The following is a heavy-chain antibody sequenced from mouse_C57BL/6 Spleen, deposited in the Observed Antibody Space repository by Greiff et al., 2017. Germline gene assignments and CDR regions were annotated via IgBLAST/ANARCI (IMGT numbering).Heavy chain of an antibody. D-gene: IGHD1-1*01. CDR3: ARRITTVEYFDV. J-gene: IGHJ1*03. CDR2: IDPSDSYT. Sequence: VQLQQPGAELVRPGTSVKLSCKASGYTFTSYWMHWVKQRPGQGLEWIGVIDPSDSYTNYNQKFKGKATLTVDTSSSTAYMQLSSLTSEDSAVYYCARRITTVEYFDVWGTGTTVTVSS. CDR1: GYTFTSYW. V-gene: IGHV1-59*01.